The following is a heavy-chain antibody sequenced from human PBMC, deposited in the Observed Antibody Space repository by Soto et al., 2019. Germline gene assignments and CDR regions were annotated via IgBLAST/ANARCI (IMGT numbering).Heavy chain of an antibody. CDR3: ARGTPHIAAAGYNFDY. V-gene: IGHV3-7*05. CDR2: IKQDGSEK. Sequence: GGSLRLSCAASGFTFSSYWMSWVRQAPGKGLEWVANIKQDGSEKYYVDSVKGRFTISRDNAKNSLYLQMNSLRAEDTAVYYCARGTPHIAAAGYNFDYWGQGTLVTVSS. CDR1: GFTFSSYW. J-gene: IGHJ4*02. D-gene: IGHD6-13*01.